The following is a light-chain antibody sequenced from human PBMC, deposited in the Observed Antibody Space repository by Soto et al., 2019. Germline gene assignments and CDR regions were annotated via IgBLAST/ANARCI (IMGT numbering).Light chain of an antibody. CDR1: QSVSSN. J-gene: IGKJ3*01. Sequence: EVMLTQSPGTLSLSPGERATLSCRASQSVSSNLAWYQQKPGQAPSLLIYSASTRATGIPARFGGSGSGTEFTLTISSLQSEDFEVYYCQQYNNLPLTFGPGTKVDIK. CDR2: SAS. V-gene: IGKV3-15*01. CDR3: QQYNNLPLT.